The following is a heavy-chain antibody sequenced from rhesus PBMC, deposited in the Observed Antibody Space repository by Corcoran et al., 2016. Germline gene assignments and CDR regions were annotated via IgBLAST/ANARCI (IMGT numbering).Heavy chain of an antibody. CDR2: ISASRIK. D-gene: IGHD2-21*01. Sequence: QVQLQESDPRLVKPSETLSLTCAVSGFSISSGYLWGWLRQPPGKGLEWIAHISASRIKFLNPSLKIRGTISTDTSRNKFFLRLSSVTDADTAMYYCARSEYCLGSGCHGYFDYWGQGVLVTVSS. V-gene: IGHV4S14*01. J-gene: IGHJ4*01. CDR1: GFSISSGYL. CDR3: ARSEYCLGSGCHGYFDY.